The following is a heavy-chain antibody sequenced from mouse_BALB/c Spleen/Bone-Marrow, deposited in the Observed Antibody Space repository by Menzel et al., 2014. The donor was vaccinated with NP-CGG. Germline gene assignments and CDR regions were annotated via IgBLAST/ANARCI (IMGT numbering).Heavy chain of an antibody. Sequence: VQLQQPGPDLVKASQSLSLTRTVTGYSITSGYNWHWIRQFPGNRLEWMGYIHYSGSTNYNPSLKSRISITRDTSKNQFFLQLNSVTTEDTATYYCARGGYYGSSYFDYWGQGTTLTVSS. CDR2: IHYSGST. J-gene: IGHJ2*01. CDR1: GYSITSGYN. CDR3: ARGGYYGSSYFDY. D-gene: IGHD1-1*01. V-gene: IGHV3-1*02.